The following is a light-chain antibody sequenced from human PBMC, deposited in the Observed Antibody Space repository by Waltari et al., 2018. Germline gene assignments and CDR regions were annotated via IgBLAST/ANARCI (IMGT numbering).Light chain of an antibody. Sequence: QLVLTQSPSASASLGASVKPTCTLASGNSSHLIEWLQQQPEKGPRYLMKVNSDGSHSKGDEIPDRFSGSSSGAERYLTISSLQSEDEADYYCQTGGHGTWVFGGGTKLTVL. CDR3: QTGGHGTWV. CDR1: SGNSSHL. CDR2: VNSDGSH. V-gene: IGLV4-69*01. J-gene: IGLJ3*02.